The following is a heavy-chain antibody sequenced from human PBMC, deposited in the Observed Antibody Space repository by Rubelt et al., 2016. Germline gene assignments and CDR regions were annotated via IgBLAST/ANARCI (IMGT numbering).Heavy chain of an antibody. J-gene: IGHJ4*02. Sequence: GASVKVSCKASGYTFTSYGISWVRQAPGQGLEWMGWINTNTGNPTYAQGFTGRFVFSLDTSVSTAYLQISSLKAEDTAVYYCAGGVKRYFDWLLGWGQGTLVTVSS. CDR2: INTNTGNP. D-gene: IGHD3-9*01. CDR3: AGGVKRYFDWLLG. CDR1: GYTFTSYG. V-gene: IGHV7-4-1*02.